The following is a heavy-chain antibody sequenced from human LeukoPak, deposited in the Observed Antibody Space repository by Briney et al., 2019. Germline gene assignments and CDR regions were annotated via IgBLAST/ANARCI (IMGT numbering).Heavy chain of an antibody. V-gene: IGHV4-59*12. CDR1: GDSISRYS. Sequence: SETLSLTCAVSGDSISRYSWSWIRQPPGKGLEWLGNILYTGSTNYNPSLKSRVSISTDTSKNQFSLKLSSVTAADTAVYYCASRDYYYGMDVWGQGTTVTVSS. CDR2: ILYTGST. CDR3: ASRDYYYGMDV. J-gene: IGHJ6*02.